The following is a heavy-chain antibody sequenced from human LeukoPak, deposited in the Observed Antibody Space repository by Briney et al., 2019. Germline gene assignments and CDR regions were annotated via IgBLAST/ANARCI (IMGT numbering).Heavy chain of an antibody. CDR1: GFTFSNAW. J-gene: IGHJ4*02. CDR2: IKQDGSEK. D-gene: IGHD1-26*01. Sequence: PGGSLRLSCAASGFTFSNAWMSWVRQAPGKGLEWVANIKQDGSEKYYVDSVKGRFTISRDNAKNTLYLQMNSLRAEDTAVYYCARGGGVGALGYWGQGTLVTVSS. CDR3: ARGGGVGALGY. V-gene: IGHV3-7*01.